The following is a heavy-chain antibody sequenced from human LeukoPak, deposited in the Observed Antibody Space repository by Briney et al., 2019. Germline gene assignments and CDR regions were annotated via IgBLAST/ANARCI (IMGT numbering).Heavy chain of an antibody. D-gene: IGHD2-2*01. V-gene: IGHV4-4*02. CDR2: IYHSGRT. CDR1: GGSISSSNW. CDR3: ARVPYCSSISCFSIDY. J-gene: IGHJ4*02. Sequence: PSETLSLTCAVSGGSISSSNWWSWVRQPPGKGLEWIGYIYHSGRTDYNPSLKSRVTISVDTSKNQFSLKLSSVTAADTAVYYCARVPYCSSISCFSIDYWGQGTLVTVSS.